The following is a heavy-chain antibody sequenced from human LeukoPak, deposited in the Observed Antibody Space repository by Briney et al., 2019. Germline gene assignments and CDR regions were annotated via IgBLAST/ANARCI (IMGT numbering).Heavy chain of an antibody. CDR3: AKDVYYYDSSGYYPSY. CDR2: ISGSGGST. CDR1: GFTFSSYA. V-gene: IGHV3-23*01. D-gene: IGHD3-22*01. Sequence: GGYLRLSCAASGFTFSSYAMSWVRQAPGKGLEWVSAISGSGGSTYYADSVKGRFTISRDNSKNTLYLQMNSLRAEDTAVYYCAKDVYYYDSSGYYPSYWGQGTLVTVSS. J-gene: IGHJ4*02.